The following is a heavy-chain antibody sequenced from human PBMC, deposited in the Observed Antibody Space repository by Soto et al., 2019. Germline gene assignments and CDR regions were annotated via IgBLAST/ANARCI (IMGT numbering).Heavy chain of an antibody. CDR1: GFTFSSYG. J-gene: IGHJ3*02. V-gene: IGHV3-30*18. CDR3: AKAQYSSGWHGAFEI. CDR2: ISYDGSNK. Sequence: QVQLVESGGGVVQPGRSLRLSCAASGFTFSSYGLHWVRQAPGKGLESVAVISYDGSNKYYADSVKGRFTISRDNSKNTLYLQMNSLRAEDTAVYYCAKAQYSSGWHGAFEIWGQGTMVTVSS. D-gene: IGHD6-19*01.